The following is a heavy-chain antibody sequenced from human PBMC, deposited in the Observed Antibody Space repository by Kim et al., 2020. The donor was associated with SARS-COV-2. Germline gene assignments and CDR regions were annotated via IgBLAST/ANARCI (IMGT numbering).Heavy chain of an antibody. CDR2: IYYSGST. D-gene: IGHD3-3*01. Sequence: SETLSLTCTVSGGSISSYYWSWIRQPPGKGLEWIGYIYYSGSTNYNPSLKSRVTISVDTSKNQFSLKLSSVTAADTAVYYCAREVLDYYDFWRGYYPGAWFDPWGQGTLVTVSS. J-gene: IGHJ5*02. V-gene: IGHV4-59*01. CDR1: GGSISSYY. CDR3: AREVLDYYDFWRGYYPGAWFDP.